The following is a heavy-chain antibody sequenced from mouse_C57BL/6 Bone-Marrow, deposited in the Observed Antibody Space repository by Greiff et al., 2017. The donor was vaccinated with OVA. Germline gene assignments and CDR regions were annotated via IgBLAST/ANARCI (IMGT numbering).Heavy chain of an antibody. CDR1: GYTFTSYW. J-gene: IGHJ3*01. CDR2: IDPSDSYT. CDR3: ASGLSGFAY. Sequence: VQLQQPGAELVKPGASVKLSCKASGYTFTSYWMQWVKQRPGQGLEWIGEIDPSDSYTNYNQKFKGKATLTVDTSSSTAYMQLSSLTSEDSAVYYCASGLSGFAYWGQGTLVTVSA. V-gene: IGHV1-50*01. D-gene: IGHD3-1*01.